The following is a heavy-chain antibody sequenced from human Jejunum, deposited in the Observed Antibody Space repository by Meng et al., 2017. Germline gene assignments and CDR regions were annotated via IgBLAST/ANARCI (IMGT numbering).Heavy chain of an antibody. J-gene: IGHJ4*02. CDR3: ARERALTVTGNLPGF. CDR1: GYTFSGYN. CDR2: INPNSGGT. D-gene: IGHD4-11*01. V-gene: IGHV1-2*06. Sequence: QGQLVQSGAGVKKPGASVKVSCKASGYTFSGYNIHWVRQAPGQGLEWMGRINPNSGGTDYAQKFQGRVTMTRDTSISTAYMDLSSLTSDDTAVYYCARERALTVTGNLPGFWGQGTLVTVSS.